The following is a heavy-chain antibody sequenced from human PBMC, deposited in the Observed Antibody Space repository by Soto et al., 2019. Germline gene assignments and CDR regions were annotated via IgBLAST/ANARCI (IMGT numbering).Heavy chain of an antibody. CDR2: INAGNGNT. J-gene: IGHJ4*02. V-gene: IGHV1-3*01. Sequence: GASVKVSCKASGYTFTSYAMHWVRQAPGQRLEWMGWINAGNGNTKYSQKFQGRVTITRDTSASTAYMELSSLRSEDTAVYYCARLQYDYVWGSYRHFDYWGQGTLVTVS. CDR3: ARLQYDYVWGSYRHFDY. D-gene: IGHD3-16*02. CDR1: GYTFTSYA.